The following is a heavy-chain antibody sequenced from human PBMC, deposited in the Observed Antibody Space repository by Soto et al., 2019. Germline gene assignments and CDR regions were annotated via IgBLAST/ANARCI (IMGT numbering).Heavy chain of an antibody. Sequence: ASVKVSCKASGYTFTSYAMHWVRQAPGQRLEWMGWINAGNGNTKYSQKFQGRVTITRDTSASTAYMELSSLRSEDTAVYYCARLFIDGDGEPFDPWGQGTLVTVS. CDR1: GYTFTSYA. D-gene: IGHD3-10*01. CDR3: ARLFIDGDGEPFDP. V-gene: IGHV1-3*01. CDR2: INAGNGNT. J-gene: IGHJ5*02.